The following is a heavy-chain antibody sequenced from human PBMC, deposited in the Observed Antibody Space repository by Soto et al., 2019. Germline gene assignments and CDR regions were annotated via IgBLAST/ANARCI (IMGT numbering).Heavy chain of an antibody. CDR2: TYYRSKWYN. CDR3: AGCIAAAGTTLPNYYYYGMDV. D-gene: IGHD6-13*01. J-gene: IGHJ6*02. V-gene: IGHV6-1*01. CDR1: GDSVSSNSAA. Sequence: SQTLSLTCAISGDSVSSNSAAWNWIRQSPSRGLEWLGRTYYRSKWYNDYAVSVKSRITINPDTSKNQFSLQLNSVTPEDTAVYYCAGCIAAAGTTLPNYYYYGMDVWGQGTTVTVSS.